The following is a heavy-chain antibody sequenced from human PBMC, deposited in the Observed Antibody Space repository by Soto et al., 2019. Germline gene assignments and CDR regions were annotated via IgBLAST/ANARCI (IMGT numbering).Heavy chain of an antibody. V-gene: IGHV4-59*01. CDR3: ARLTAARILDY. D-gene: IGHD6-6*01. CDR2: IYYSGST. Sequence: PSETLSLTCTVSGGSISSYYWSWIRQPPGKGLEWIGYIYYSGSTNYNPSLKSRVTISVDTSKNQFSLKLSSVAAADTAVYYCARLTAARILDYWGQGTLVTVSS. J-gene: IGHJ4*02. CDR1: GGSISSYY.